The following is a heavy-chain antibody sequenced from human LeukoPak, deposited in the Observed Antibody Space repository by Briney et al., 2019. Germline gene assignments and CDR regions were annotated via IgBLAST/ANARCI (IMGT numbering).Heavy chain of an antibody. CDR2: IKQDGSEK. CDR3: ARSQFGAFDY. J-gene: IGHJ4*02. Sequence: GGSLRLSCAASGFTFSSHWMSWVRQAPGKGLEWVANIKQDGSEKYYVDSVKGRFTISRDNAKNSLFLQMNSLRAEDTAVYYCARSQFGAFDYWGQGTPVTVSS. D-gene: IGHD3-10*01. V-gene: IGHV3-7*01. CDR1: GFTFSSHW.